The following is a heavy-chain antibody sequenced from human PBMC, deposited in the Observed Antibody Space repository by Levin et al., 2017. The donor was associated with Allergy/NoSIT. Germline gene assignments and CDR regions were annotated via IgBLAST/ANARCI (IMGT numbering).Heavy chain of an antibody. CDR2: ISSGNTYI. V-gene: IGHV3-21*01. CDR3: ARDGIRITFGGIITEDAFDV. CDR1: GFTFSRYT. D-gene: IGHD3-16*02. J-gene: IGHJ3*01. Sequence: GESLKISCAASGFTFSRYTLNWVRQAPGRGLEWVSSISSGNTYIYYADSVKGRFTISRDNAKNSLNLQMNSLRAEDTAVYYCARDGIRITFGGIITEDAFDVWGQGTMVTVSS.